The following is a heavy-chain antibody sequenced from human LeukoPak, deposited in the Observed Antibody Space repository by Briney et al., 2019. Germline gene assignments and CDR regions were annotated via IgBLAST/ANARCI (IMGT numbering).Heavy chain of an antibody. CDR1: GFTFSSYS. CDR2: ISSSSSYI. CDR3: ARGKAQHIVVVTAIRPAFDI. V-gene: IGHV3-21*01. D-gene: IGHD2-21*02. J-gene: IGHJ3*02. Sequence: PGGSLRLSCAASGFTFSSYSMNWVRQAPGKGLEWVSSISSSSSYIYYADSVKGRFTISRDNAKNSLYLQMNSLRAEDTAVYYCARGKAQHIVVVTAIRPAFDIWGQGTMVTVSS.